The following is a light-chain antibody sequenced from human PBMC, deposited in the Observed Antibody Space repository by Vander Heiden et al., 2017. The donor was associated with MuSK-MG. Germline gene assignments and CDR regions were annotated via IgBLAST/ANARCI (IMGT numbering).Light chain of an antibody. CDR1: HSLLHSNGYNY. V-gene: IGKV2-28*01. CDR2: LGS. CDR3: MQALQTPLT. J-gene: IGKJ1*01. Sequence: DIVITQSPLSLPVTPGEPASISCTSRHSLLHSNGYNYLDWYLQKPGQSPQLLIYLGSNRASGVPDRFSGSGSGTDFTLKISRVEAEYVGVYYCMQALQTPLTFGQGTKVEIK.